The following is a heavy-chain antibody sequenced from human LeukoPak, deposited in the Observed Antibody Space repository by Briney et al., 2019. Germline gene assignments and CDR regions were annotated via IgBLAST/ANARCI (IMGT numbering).Heavy chain of an antibody. CDR3: AKGSAYGSGSFDY. J-gene: IGHJ4*02. Sequence: QPGGPLRLSCAASGFTFDDYAMHWVRQAPGKGLEWVSGISWNSGSIGYADSVKGRFTISRDNAKNSLYLEMNSLRAEDTALYYCAKGSAYGSGSFDYWGQGTLVTVSS. V-gene: IGHV3-9*01. CDR2: ISWNSGSI. CDR1: GFTFDDYA. D-gene: IGHD3-10*01.